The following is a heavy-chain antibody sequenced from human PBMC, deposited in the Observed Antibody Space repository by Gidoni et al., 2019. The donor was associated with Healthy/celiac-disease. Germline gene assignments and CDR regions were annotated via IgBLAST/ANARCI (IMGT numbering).Heavy chain of an antibody. CDR2: IWYDGSNK. CDR3: ARGGAMVRGVIWP. Sequence: QVQLVESGGGVVQPGRSLRLSCAASGFTFSSYGRHWVRQAPGKGLAVVAVIWYDGSNKYYADSVKGRFTISRDNSKNTLYLQMNSLRAEDTAVYYCARGGAMVRGVIWPWGQGTLVTVSS. V-gene: IGHV3-33*01. CDR1: GFTFSSYG. D-gene: IGHD3-10*01. J-gene: IGHJ5*02.